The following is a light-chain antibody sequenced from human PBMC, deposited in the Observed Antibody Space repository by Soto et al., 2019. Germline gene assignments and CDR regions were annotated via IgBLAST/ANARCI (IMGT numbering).Light chain of an antibody. V-gene: IGLV2-14*01. CDR3: SSYTNINTRACV. CDR1: SSDVGGHNY. Sequence: QSALTQPASVSGSPGQSITISCTGTSSDVGGHNYVSWYQQHPGKAPKNMIYEVNNGPSGVSNRFSGSKSGNTASLTISGLQAEDEAEYYCSSYTNINTRACVFGTGTKVTVL. CDR2: EVN. J-gene: IGLJ1*01.